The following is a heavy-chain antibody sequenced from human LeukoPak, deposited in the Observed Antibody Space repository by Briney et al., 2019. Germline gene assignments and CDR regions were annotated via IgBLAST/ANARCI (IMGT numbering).Heavy chain of an antibody. CDR2: ISSNSSYI. J-gene: IGHJ6*02. CDR1: GFTFSSYS. D-gene: IGHD3-3*01. V-gene: IGHV3-21*01. CDR3: AREPTNYDFWSGYLNYYSGMDV. Sequence: GGSLRLSCAASGFTFSSYSINWVRQAPGKGLEWVSSISSNSSYIYYADSVKGRFTISRDNAKNSLYLQMNSLRAEDTAVYYCAREPTNYDFWSGYLNYYSGMDVWGQGTTVTVSS.